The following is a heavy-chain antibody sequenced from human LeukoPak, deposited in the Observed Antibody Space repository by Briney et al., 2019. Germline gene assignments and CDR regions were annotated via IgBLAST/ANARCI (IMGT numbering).Heavy chain of an antibody. CDR1: GASISGYY. V-gene: IGHV4-59*01. D-gene: IGHD2-8*01. J-gene: IGHJ4*02. CDR2: VYYSGIT. CDR3: ASNPTRDCTNGVCYTPKLPYYFDY. Sequence: SETLSLTCSVSGASISGYYYNWIRQPPGKGLEWIGYVYYSGITNFNPSLKSRVTMSVDTSKNQFSLKVSSVTAADTALYYCASNPTRDCTNGVCYTPKLPYYFDYWGQGTLVTVSS.